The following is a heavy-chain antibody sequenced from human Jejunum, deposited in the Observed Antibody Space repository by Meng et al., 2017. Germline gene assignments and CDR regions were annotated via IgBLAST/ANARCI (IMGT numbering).Heavy chain of an antibody. D-gene: IGHD3-3*01. J-gene: IGHJ4*02. Sequence: VQLQQWGAGLLKPPEPLSLTCAVNGGSFGTYYWTWFRQSPEKGLEWIGEINRSGSTSSNPSLKSRVAISMDTSKNQFFLRLDSVTAADTAVYYCARGRSIDFRLAKYDYWGQGTLVTVSS. CDR1: GGSFGTYY. CDR2: INRSGST. V-gene: IGHV4-34*01. CDR3: ARGRSIDFRLAKYDY.